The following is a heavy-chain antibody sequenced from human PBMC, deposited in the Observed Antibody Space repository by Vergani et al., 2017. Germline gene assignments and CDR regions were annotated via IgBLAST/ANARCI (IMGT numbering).Heavy chain of an antibody. CDR1: GGSMSSYY. CDR2: IYYNGRP. V-gene: IGHV4-59*01. J-gene: IGHJ4*02. D-gene: IGHD6-6*01. CDR3: ARVEQLVYY. Sequence: QVQLQESGPGLVKPSETLSLTCTVSGGSMSSYYWSWIRQPPGKGLGWIWYIYYNGRPNNYPSLKSPVTISVDTSEKQFSLELSSVTAADTAVYYCARVEQLVYYWGQGTLVTVSS.